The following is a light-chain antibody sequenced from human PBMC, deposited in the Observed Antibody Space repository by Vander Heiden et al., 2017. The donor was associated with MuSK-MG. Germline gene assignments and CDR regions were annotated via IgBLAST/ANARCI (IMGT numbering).Light chain of an antibody. V-gene: IGKV1-5*03. CDR2: KAS. CDR1: QSISSW. J-gene: IGKJ1*01. Sequence: DIQMTQSLSTLSASVGDRVTITCRASQSISSWLAWYQQKPGKAPKLLIYKASSLESGVPSRFSGSGSGTEFTLTISSLQPDDFATYYCQQYKSYASTFGQGTKVEIK. CDR3: QQYKSYAST.